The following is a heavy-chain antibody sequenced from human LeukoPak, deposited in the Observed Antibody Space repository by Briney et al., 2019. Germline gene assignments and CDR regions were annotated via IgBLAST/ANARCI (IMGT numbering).Heavy chain of an antibody. V-gene: IGHV3-23*01. CDR3: AKIQGSSGYYPDY. D-gene: IGHD3-22*01. J-gene: IGHJ4*02. CDR2: ISGGGGST. CDR1: EFTFSNYA. Sequence: GGSLRLSCAASEFTFSNYAMNWVRQAPGKGLEWVSGISGGGGSTYYADSVKGRFTISRDNSKNTLYLQMNSLRAEDTAVYYCAKIQGSSGYYPDYWGQGTLVTVSS.